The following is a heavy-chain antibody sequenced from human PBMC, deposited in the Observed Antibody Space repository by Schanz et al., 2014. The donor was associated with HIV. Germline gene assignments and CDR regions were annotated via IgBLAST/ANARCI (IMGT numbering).Heavy chain of an antibody. Sequence: EVQVVDSGGGLVKPGGSLRLSCVVSGFTFDSYTMNWVRQAPGKGLEWVSSISDRSDYLHYADSVKGRFTISRDNAKNSLYLQMSSLRAEDTAVYYCARGVPAHSSGWYLDYWGQGTLVIVSS. J-gene: IGHJ4*02. CDR3: ARGVPAHSSGWYLDY. CDR1: GFTFDSYT. CDR2: ISDRSDYL. D-gene: IGHD6-19*01. V-gene: IGHV3-21*01.